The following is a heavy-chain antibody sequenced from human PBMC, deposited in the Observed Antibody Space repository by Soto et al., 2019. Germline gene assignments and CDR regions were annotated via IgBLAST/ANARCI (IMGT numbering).Heavy chain of an antibody. CDR2: MSGDSGNT. D-gene: IGHD2-15*01. V-gene: IGHV1-3*01. CDR3: ARDGVAAGNINFDY. Sequence: ASVQDTCKASGYMFTKSAMHCVRQAPGQRLQGMGWMSGDSGNTKNSPKLQDRVTITRDTSASTAYMELSKLRSEDTALYSCARDGVAAGNINFDYWGQGTLVTVSS. CDR1: GYMFTKSA. J-gene: IGHJ4*01.